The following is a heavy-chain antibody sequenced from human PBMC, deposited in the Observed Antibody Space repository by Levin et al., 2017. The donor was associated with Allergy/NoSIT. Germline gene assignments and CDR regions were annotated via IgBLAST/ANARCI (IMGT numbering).Heavy chain of an antibody. Sequence: GESLKISCAASGFTFSSYSMNWVRQAPGKGLEWVSSISSSSSYIYYADSEKGRFTISRDNAKNSLYLQMNSLRAEDTAVYYCARALYCGGDCALDYWGQGTLVTVSS. CDR2: ISSSSSYI. J-gene: IGHJ4*02. V-gene: IGHV3-21*01. D-gene: IGHD2-21*01. CDR1: GFTFSSYS. CDR3: ARALYCGGDCALDY.